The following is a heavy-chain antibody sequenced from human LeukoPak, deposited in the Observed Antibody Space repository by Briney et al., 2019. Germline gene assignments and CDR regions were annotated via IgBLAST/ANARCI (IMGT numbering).Heavy chain of an antibody. Sequence: PSETLSLTCTVSGGSISSSSYYWGWIRQPPGKGLEWIGSIYYSGSTYYSPSLKSRVTISVDTSKNQFSLKLSSVTAADTAVYYCARHRVATTYSSFDYWGQGNLVTVSS. CDR2: IYYSGST. J-gene: IGHJ4*02. D-gene: IGHD5-12*01. CDR1: GGSISSSSYY. V-gene: IGHV4-39*01. CDR3: ARHRVATTYSSFDY.